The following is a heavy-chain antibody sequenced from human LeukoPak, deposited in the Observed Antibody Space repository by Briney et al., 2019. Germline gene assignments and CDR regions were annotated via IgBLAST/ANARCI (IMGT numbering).Heavy chain of an antibody. V-gene: IGHV3-23*01. CDR1: RFTFNNYA. CDR3: ARARYCSSTSCYIDY. D-gene: IGHD2-2*02. CDR2: ISGGGDSE. Sequence: GGSLRLSCTASRFTFNNYAVSWVRQAPGKGLEWVSGISGGGDSEYYADSVKGRFTISRDNAKNTLYLQMNSLRVEDTAVYHCARARYCSSTSCYIDYWGQGTLVTVSS. J-gene: IGHJ4*02.